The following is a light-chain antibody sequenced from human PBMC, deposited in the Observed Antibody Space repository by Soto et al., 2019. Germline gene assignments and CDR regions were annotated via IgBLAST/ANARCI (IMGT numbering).Light chain of an antibody. J-gene: IGKJ2*01. CDR3: LQHNSLPLT. CDR1: QGIRDA. CDR2: GAS. V-gene: IGKV1-17*01. Sequence: DIQMTQSPSSLSASVGDRVTITCRASQGIRDALVWYQQKPGKAPKRLIYGASSLQSGVPSRFSGTGSGTEFTLTIASLQPEDFATYYCLQHNSLPLTFGQGTKLAIK.